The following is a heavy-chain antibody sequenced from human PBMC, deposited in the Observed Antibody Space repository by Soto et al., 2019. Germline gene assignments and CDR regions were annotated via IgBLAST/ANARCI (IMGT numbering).Heavy chain of an antibody. Sequence: ASVKVSCKPSGGTFNTYPFSWVRQAPGQGLEWMGGVVPIFGSPIYAQNFKGRVTIAADKSTSTASLELNNLRSEDTAVYYCARDWAADVETVGWDNNDMDVWGQGTTVTVYS. D-gene: IGHD6-13*01. CDR2: VVPIFGSP. CDR1: GGTFNTYP. V-gene: IGHV1-69*06. CDR3: ARDWAADVETVGWDNNDMDV. J-gene: IGHJ6*02.